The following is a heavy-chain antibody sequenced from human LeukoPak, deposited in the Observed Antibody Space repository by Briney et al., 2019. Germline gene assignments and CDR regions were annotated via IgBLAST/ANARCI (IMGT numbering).Heavy chain of an antibody. CDR3: ARGLPRSTGDPLGY. Sequence: PGGSLRLSCAASGFTFSSYEMNWVRQAPGKGLEWVSYISSSGSTIYYADSVKGRCTISRDNAKNSLYLQMNSLRDEDTAVYYCARGLPRSTGDPLGYWGQGTLVSVSS. CDR2: ISSSGSTI. J-gene: IGHJ4*02. V-gene: IGHV3-48*03. D-gene: IGHD7-27*01. CDR1: GFTFSSYE.